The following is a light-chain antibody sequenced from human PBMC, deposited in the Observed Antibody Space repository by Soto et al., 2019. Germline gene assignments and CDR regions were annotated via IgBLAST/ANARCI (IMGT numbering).Light chain of an antibody. CDR2: ANS. J-gene: IGLJ2*01. CDR1: RSNIGAGYD. V-gene: IGLV1-40*01. Sequence: QSVLTQPPSVSEAPGQRVTISCTGSRSNIGAGYDVHWYQQLPGTAPKVLIYANSNRPSGVPDRFSGSESGTSASLAITGLQAEDEADYYCQSYDSSLSVVFGGGTKVTVL. CDR3: QSYDSSLSVV.